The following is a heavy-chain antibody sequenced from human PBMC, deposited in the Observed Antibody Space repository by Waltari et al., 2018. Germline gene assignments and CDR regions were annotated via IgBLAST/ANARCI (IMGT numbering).Heavy chain of an antibody. V-gene: IGHV5-51*01. CDR1: GSGFPTHW. CDR2: VYVDDSDT. D-gene: IGHD6-19*01. CDR3: AREKGYSSGNFDY. Sequence: EVQLVQSGAEMKTPGESRELSCKGVGSGFPTHWIGWVRQRPGKGLEWMGFVYVDDSDTRYSPSFQGQVTISADKSINTAYLQWSSLEASDTAMYYCAREKGYSSGNFDYWGQGTLVTVSS. J-gene: IGHJ4*02.